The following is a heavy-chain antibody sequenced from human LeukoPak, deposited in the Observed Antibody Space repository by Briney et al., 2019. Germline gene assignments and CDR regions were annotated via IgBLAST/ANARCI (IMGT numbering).Heavy chain of an antibody. D-gene: IGHD2-8*01. CDR3: AIGRPGFYYWC. V-gene: IGHV1-2*02. CDR1: GYTYPLFF. Sequence: ASVRVPCGAWGYTYPLFFLQCVRRPPGQGLEWMGWINPNSGGTSYLQSFQGRVTMTRDTSISTAYMDLSRLRSDDTAVYYCAIGRPGFYYWCRGPVTLVTVSS. CDR2: INPNSGGT. J-gene: IGHJ4*02.